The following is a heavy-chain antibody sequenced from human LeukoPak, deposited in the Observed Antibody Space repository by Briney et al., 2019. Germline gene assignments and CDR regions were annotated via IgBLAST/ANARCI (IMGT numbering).Heavy chain of an antibody. CDR2: IYFSGST. J-gene: IGHJ4*02. D-gene: IGHD4-17*01. CDR1: GDSISNSRYY. CDR3: ASVDYGDFPDY. V-gene: IGHV4-39*01. Sequence: PSETLSLTCTVSGDSISNSRYYWGWIRQSPGKGLEWIANIYFSGSTYYNPSLKSRVSMSVDTSKNQFSLNLTSVTAADTAVYYCASVDYGDFPDYWGQGTLLTVPS.